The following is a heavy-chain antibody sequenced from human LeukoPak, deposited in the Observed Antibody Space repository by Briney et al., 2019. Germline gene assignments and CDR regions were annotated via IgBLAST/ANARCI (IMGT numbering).Heavy chain of an antibody. CDR3: ARARYCSGGSCPNEYFQH. J-gene: IGHJ1*01. V-gene: IGHV3-30*04. D-gene: IGHD2-15*01. Sequence: GGSLRLSCAASGFTFSSYAMHWVRQAPGKGLEWVAVISYDGSNKYYADSVKGRFTISRDNSKNTLYLQMNSLRAEDTAVYYCARARYCSGGSCPNEYFQHWGQGTLVTVS. CDR1: GFTFSSYA. CDR2: ISYDGSNK.